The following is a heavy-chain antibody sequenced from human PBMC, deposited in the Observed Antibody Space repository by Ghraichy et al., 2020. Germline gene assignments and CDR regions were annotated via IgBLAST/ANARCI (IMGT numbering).Heavy chain of an antibody. D-gene: IGHD5-18*01. CDR2: ISSSSSYI. CDR3: ARPSLGYSYGYGYYYYYGMDV. J-gene: IGHJ6*02. V-gene: IGHV3-21*01. Sequence: GSLRLSCAASGFTFSSYSMNWVRQAPGKGLEWVSSISSSSSYIYYADSVKGRFTISRDNAKNSLYLQMNSLRAEDTAVYYCARPSLGYSYGYGYYYYYGMDVWGQGTTVTVSS. CDR1: GFTFSSYS.